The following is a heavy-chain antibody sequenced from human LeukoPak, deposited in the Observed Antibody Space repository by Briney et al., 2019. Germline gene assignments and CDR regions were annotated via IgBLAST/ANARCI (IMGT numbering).Heavy chain of an antibody. J-gene: IGHJ4*02. V-gene: IGHV3-23*01. CDR2: ISGSGGST. Sequence: PGGSLRLSCAASGFTFSSYAMSWVRQAPGKGLEWVSAISGSGGSTYCADSVKGRFTISRDNSKNTLYLQMNSLRAEDTAVYYCAKSQVGSSSSGFDYWGQGTLVTVSS. CDR1: GFTFSSYA. D-gene: IGHD6-6*01. CDR3: AKSQVGSSSSGFDY.